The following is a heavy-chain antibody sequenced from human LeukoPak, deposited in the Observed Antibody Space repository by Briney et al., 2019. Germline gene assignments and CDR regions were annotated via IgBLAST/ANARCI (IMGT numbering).Heavy chain of an antibody. Sequence: GGSLRLSCAASGFTFSNYNMNWLRQAPAKGLHGVSWISTSSSYIYFADSLQGRCTISRGQVKDSVYLQVNILNADGTAGDYCARVNAALCADFSFDYWGQGTLVTVSS. CDR2: ISTSSSYI. D-gene: IGHD6-13*01. V-gene: IGHV3-21*04. CDR3: ARVNAALCADFSFDY. J-gene: IGHJ4*02. CDR1: GFTFSNYN.